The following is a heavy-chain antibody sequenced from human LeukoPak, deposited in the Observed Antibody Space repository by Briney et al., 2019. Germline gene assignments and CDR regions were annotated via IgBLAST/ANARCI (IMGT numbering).Heavy chain of an antibody. J-gene: IGHJ4*02. CDR2: ISYDGSNK. Sequence: GRSLRLSCAASGFTFSSYGMHWVRQAPGKGLEWVAVISYDGSNKHYADSVKGRFTISRDNSKNTLYLQMNSLRAEDTAVYYCAKGSIAADGTWPFDYWGQGTLVTVSS. V-gene: IGHV3-30*18. D-gene: IGHD6-13*01. CDR1: GFTFSSYG. CDR3: AKGSIAADGTWPFDY.